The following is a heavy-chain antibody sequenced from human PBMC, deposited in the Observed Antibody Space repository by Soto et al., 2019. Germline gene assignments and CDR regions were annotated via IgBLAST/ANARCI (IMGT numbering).Heavy chain of an antibody. CDR2: INHSGST. Sequence: QVQLQQWGAGLLKPSETLSLTCAVYGGSFSGYYWSWIRQPPGKGLEWIGEINHSGSTNYNPSLKSRVTISVDTSKNQFSLKLSSVTAADTAVYYCARGIVVVTPWWFDPWGQGTLVTVSS. D-gene: IGHD2-21*02. CDR1: GGSFSGYY. V-gene: IGHV4-34*01. J-gene: IGHJ5*02. CDR3: ARGIVVVTPWWFDP.